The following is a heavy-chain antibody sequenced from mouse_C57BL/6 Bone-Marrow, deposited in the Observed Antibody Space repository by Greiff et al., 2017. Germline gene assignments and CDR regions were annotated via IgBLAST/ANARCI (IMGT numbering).Heavy chain of an antibody. D-gene: IGHD3-2*02. CDR3: ARSGDSSGYSGFAY. CDR2: IYPGDGDT. CDR1: GYAFSSSW. V-gene: IGHV1-82*01. J-gene: IGHJ3*01. Sequence: VKLQESGPELVKPGASVKISCKASGYAFSSSWMNWVKQRPGKGLEWIGRIYPGDGDTNYNGKFKGKATLTADKSSSTAYMQLSSLTSEDSAVYFCARSGDSSGYSGFAYWGQGTLVTVSA.